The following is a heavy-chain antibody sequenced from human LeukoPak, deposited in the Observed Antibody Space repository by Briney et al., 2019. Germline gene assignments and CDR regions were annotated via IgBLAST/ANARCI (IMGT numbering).Heavy chain of an antibody. CDR2: ISWNSGSI. D-gene: IGHD6-6*01. Sequence: GRSLRLSCAASGFTFGDYAMHWVRQAPGKGLEWVSCISWNSGSIGYADSVKGRFTISRDNAKSSLYLQMNSLRAEDMALYYCAKDLEYSSSSRFDYWGQGTLVTVSS. J-gene: IGHJ4*02. V-gene: IGHV3-9*03. CDR1: GFTFGDYA. CDR3: AKDLEYSSSSRFDY.